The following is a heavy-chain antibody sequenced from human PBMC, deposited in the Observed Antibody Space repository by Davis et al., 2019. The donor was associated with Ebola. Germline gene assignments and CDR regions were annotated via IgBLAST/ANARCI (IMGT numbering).Heavy chain of an antibody. CDR2: IWYDGSNK. J-gene: IGHJ6*04. Sequence: GESLKISCAASGFTFSSYGMHWVRQAPGKGLEWVAVIWYDGSNKYYADSVKGRFTISRDNSKNTLYLQMNSLRAEDTAVYYCARDLIIVVVPAAEGEGYYYGMDVWGKGTTVTVSS. CDR3: ARDLIIVVVPAAEGEGYYYGMDV. V-gene: IGHV3-33*01. D-gene: IGHD2-2*01. CDR1: GFTFSSYG.